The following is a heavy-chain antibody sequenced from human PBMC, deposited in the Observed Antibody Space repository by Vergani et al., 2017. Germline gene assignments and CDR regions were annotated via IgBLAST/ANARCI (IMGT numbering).Heavy chain of an antibody. D-gene: IGHD2-2*01. CDR2: INPNSGGT. CDR1: LYTFTYYF. CDR3: ARVGTSSNRDYFDD. J-gene: IGHJ4*02. Sequence: HVHLLQSVSDFKNPFSSFNFSCKASLYTFTYYFMHWVRQAPGQGLYWMGWINPNSGGTNYAQKFQGRVTMTRDTSISTAYMELSNLRSDDTAVYYCARVGTSSNRDYFDDWGQGTLGTVSS. V-gene: IGHV1-2*02.